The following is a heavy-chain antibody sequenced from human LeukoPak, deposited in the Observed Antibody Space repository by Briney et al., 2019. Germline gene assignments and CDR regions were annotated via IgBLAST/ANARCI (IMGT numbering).Heavy chain of an antibody. D-gene: IGHD3-10*01. V-gene: IGHV1-69*02. CDR3: ATTVWFGELAFDY. J-gene: IGHJ4*02. CDR2: IIPILGIA. CDR1: GGTFISYT. Sequence: SGKVSCKASGGTFISYTISWVRQAPGQGLEWMGRIIPILGIANYAQKFQGRVTITADKSTSTAYMELSSLRSEDTAVYYCATTVWFGELAFDYWGQGTLVTVSS.